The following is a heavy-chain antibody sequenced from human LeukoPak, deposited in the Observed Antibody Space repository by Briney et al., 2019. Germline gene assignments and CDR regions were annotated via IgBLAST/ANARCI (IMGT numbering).Heavy chain of an antibody. CDR1: GYTFTTYG. D-gene: IGHD2-15*01. J-gene: IGHJ4*02. CDR3: TRDRAVVVAATDY. Sequence: ASVKASCKASGYTFTTYGISWVRQAPGQGLEWMGWISPYNGNTNYAQKLQGRVTMTTDTSTSTAYMELRSLRSDDTTVYYCTRDRAVVVAATDYWGQGTLVTVSS. CDR2: ISPYNGNT. V-gene: IGHV1-18*01.